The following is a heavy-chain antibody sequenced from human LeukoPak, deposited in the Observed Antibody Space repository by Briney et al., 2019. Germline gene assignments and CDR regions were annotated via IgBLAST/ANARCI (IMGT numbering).Heavy chain of an antibody. Sequence: PSETLSLTCVVYGGSFSGYYWGWIRQPPGKGLEWIGSIYYSGSTYYNPSLKSRVTISVDTSKNQFSLKLSSVTAADTAVYYCARTAVVEAWFDPWGQGTLVTVSS. CDR1: GGSFSGYY. J-gene: IGHJ5*02. CDR3: ARTAVVEAWFDP. D-gene: IGHD2-15*01. V-gene: IGHV4-39*01. CDR2: IYYSGST.